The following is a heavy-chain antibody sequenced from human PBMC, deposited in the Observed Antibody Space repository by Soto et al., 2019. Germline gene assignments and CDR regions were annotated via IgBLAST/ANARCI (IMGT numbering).Heavy chain of an antibody. D-gene: IGHD2-15*01. CDR3: ARDKLPLRHDAFDI. CDR2: IYYSGST. V-gene: IGHV4-31*03. J-gene: IGHJ3*02. CDR1: GGSISSGGYY. Sequence: SETLSLTCTVSGGSISSGGYYWSWIRQHPGKGLEWIGYIYYSGSTYYNPSLKSRVTISVDTSKNQFSLKLSSVTAADTAVYYCARDKLPLRHDAFDIWGQGTMVTVSS.